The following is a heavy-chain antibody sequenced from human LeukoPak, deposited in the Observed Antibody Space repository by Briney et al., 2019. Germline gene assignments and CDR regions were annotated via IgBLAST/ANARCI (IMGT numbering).Heavy chain of an antibody. Sequence: SGPTLVNPTQTLTLTCTFSGFSLSTSGVGMGWIRQPPGKALEWLALIYWSDDKRYSPSLKSRLTITKDTSKNQVVLTMTNMDPVDTATYYCAQRRPAYYYDSSGYYLNYFDYWGQGTLVTVSS. J-gene: IGHJ4*02. V-gene: IGHV2-5*01. CDR1: GFSLSTSGVG. D-gene: IGHD3-22*01. CDR3: AQRRPAYYYDSSGYYLNYFDY. CDR2: IYWSDDK.